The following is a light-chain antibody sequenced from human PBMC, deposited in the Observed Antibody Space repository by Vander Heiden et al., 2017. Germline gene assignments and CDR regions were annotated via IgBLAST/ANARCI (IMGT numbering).Light chain of an antibody. J-gene: IGKJ4*01. V-gene: IGKV4-1*01. CDR1: QSLLYSSNNKNY. Sequence: DIVMTQSPDSLAVSLGERATINCKSSQSLLYSSNNKNYLAWYQQKPGHPPKLLIYWASARESGVPDRFSGSGSGTDFTLTISSLQAEDVAVYYCQQDDNTPITFGGGTKVEIK. CDR3: QQDDNTPIT. CDR2: WAS.